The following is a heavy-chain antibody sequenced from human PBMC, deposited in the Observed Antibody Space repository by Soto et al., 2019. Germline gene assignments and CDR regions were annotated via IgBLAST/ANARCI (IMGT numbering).Heavy chain of an antibody. CDR1: GVSITSYK. J-gene: IGHJ4*02. CDR2: MYSSGSS. Sequence: LSLTCTVSGVSITSYKWSWIRQSPGKGLEWIAYMYSSGSSSYNPSLKSRVTISVDTSKNQYSLKVNSATAADTAVYYCAREWSAFDYWGQGILVTVSS. V-gene: IGHV4-59*01. D-gene: IGHD2-15*01. CDR3: AREWSAFDY.